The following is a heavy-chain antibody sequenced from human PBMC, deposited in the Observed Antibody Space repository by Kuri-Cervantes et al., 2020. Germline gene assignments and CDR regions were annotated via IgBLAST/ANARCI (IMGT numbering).Heavy chain of an antibody. CDR2: IKQDGSEK. J-gene: IGHJ4*02. D-gene: IGHD3-16*02. Sequence: ETLSLTCAASGFTFSSYWMSWVRQAPGKGLEWVANIKQDGSEKYYVDSVKGRFTISRDNAKNSLYLQMNSLRAEDTAVYYCARALVPSYDYIWGSYRWLYFDYWGQGTLVTVSS. CDR3: ARALVPSYDYIWGSYRWLYFDY. V-gene: IGHV3-7*01. CDR1: GFTFSSYW.